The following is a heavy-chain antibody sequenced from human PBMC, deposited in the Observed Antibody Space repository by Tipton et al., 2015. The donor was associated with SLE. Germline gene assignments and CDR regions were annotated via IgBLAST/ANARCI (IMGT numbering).Heavy chain of an antibody. CDR3: ARSSIAARGGFDY. D-gene: IGHD6-6*01. CDR2: INHSGST. Sequence: TLSLTCAVYGGSFSGYYWSWIRQPPGKGLEWIGEINHSGSTNYNPSLKSRVTISVDTSKNQFSPKLSSVTAADTAVYYCARSSIAARGGFDYWGQGTLVTVSS. J-gene: IGHJ4*02. V-gene: IGHV4-34*01. CDR1: GGSFSGYY.